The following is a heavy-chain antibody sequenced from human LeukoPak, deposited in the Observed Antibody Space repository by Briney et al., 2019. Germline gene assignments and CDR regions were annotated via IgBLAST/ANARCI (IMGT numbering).Heavy chain of an antibody. CDR2: ISISSTTI. CDR3: ASSTYYYDSSGTRHWYFDL. Sequence: PGGSLRLSCAASGFTFSSYNMNWVRQAPGKGLEWVSYISISSTTIYSADSVKGRFTISRDNGKNSLSLQMNSLRAEDTAVYYCASSTYYYDSSGTRHWYFDLWGRGTLVTVSS. V-gene: IGHV3-48*01. CDR1: GFTFSSYN. J-gene: IGHJ2*01. D-gene: IGHD3-22*01.